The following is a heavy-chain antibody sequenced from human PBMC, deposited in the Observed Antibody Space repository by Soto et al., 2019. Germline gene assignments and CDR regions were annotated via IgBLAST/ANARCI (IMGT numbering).Heavy chain of an antibody. V-gene: IGHV4-59*01. CDR2: IYYSGST. J-gene: IGHJ6*02. Sequence: SETLSLTCTVSGGSISSYYWSWIRQPPGKGLEWIGYIYYSGSTNYNPSLKSRVTISVDTSKNQFSLKLSSVTAADTAVYYCARMGVVVVADYYYGIDVWGQGTTVTVSS. CDR3: ARMGVVVVADYYYGIDV. D-gene: IGHD2-15*01. CDR1: GGSISSYY.